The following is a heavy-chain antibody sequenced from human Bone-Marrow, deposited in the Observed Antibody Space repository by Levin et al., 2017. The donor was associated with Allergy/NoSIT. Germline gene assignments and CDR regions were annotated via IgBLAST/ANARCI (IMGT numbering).Heavy chain of an antibody. Sequence: AGGSLRLSCAASGFTFDDYAMHWVRQAPGKGLEWVSGISWNSGSIGYADSVKGRFTISRDNAKNSLYLQMNSLRAEDTALYYCAKAPTVTTRGLVTVYYFDYWGQGTLVTVSS. CDR1: GFTFDDYA. J-gene: IGHJ4*02. CDR3: AKAPTVTTRGLVTVYYFDY. V-gene: IGHV3-9*01. D-gene: IGHD4-17*01. CDR2: ISWNSGSI.